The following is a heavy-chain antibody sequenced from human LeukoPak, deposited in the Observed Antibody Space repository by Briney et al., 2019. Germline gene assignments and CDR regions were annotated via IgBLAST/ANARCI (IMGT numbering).Heavy chain of an antibody. CDR3: AKAYSNGGFDP. CDR1: GFTFSSYG. D-gene: IGHD4-11*01. CDR2: ISYDGSNK. V-gene: IGHV3-30*18. Sequence: PGGSLRLSCAASGFTFSSYGMHWVRQAPGKGLEWVAVISYDGSNKYYADSVKGRFTISRDNSKNTLYLQMNSLRAEDTAVYYCAKAYSNGGFDPWGQGTLVTVSS. J-gene: IGHJ5*02.